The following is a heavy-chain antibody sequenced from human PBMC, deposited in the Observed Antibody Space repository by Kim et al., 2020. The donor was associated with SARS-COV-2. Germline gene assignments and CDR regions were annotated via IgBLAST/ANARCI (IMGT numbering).Heavy chain of an antibody. J-gene: IGHJ4*02. CDR1: GGTFSSYA. V-gene: IGHV1-69*13. CDR2: IIPIFGTA. CDR3: ATHPRPYSSSWFYYFDY. Sequence: SVKVSCKASGGTFSSYAISWVRQAPGQGLEWMGGIIPIFGTANYAQKFQGRVTITADESTSTAYMELSSLRSEDTAVYYCATHPRPYSSSWFYYFDYWGQGTLVTVSS. D-gene: IGHD6-13*01.